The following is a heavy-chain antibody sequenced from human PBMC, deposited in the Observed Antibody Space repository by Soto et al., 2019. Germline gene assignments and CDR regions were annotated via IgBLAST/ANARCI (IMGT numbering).Heavy chain of an antibody. CDR1: GYTFTGYY. Sequence: GSVKVSCKASGYTFTGYYMHWVRQAPGQGLEWMGWINPNSGGTNYAQKFQGWVTMTRDTSISTAYMELSRLRSDDTAVYYCAREGLYCRGGSCYSFDYWGQGTLVTVSS. D-gene: IGHD2-15*01. CDR2: INPNSGGT. J-gene: IGHJ4*02. CDR3: AREGLYCRGGSCYSFDY. V-gene: IGHV1-2*04.